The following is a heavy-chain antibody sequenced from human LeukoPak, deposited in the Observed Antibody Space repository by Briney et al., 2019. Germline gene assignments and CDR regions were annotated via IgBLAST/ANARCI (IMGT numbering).Heavy chain of an antibody. V-gene: IGHV3-23*01. CDR3: AKDGFDYYDSSGYYYFYD. J-gene: IGHJ4*02. CDR1: GFMFSNHA. Sequence: PGGSLRLSCAASGFMFSNHAMSWVRKAPGKGLEWVSGISTRGGGIYYAESVKGRFTISRDNSKNTLYLQMKSLRAEDTAVYYCAKDGFDYYDSSGYYYFYDWGQGTLVTVSS. D-gene: IGHD3-22*01. CDR2: ISTRGGGI.